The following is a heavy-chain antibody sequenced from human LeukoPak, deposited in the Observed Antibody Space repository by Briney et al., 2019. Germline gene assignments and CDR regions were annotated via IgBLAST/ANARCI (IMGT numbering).Heavy chain of an antibody. Sequence: SETLSLTCNVSGGSISDYYWSWVRQPPGKGLELIWCIFVSGSSNYNPSLKSRLTISVDTSKNQSSLKLTSATAADTAVYYCAREKDTGSNHAKIRYDIWGQGTMVTVSS. J-gene: IGHJ3*02. D-gene: IGHD1-26*01. CDR2: IFVSGSS. V-gene: IGHV4-59*01. CDR1: GGSISDYY. CDR3: AREKDTGSNHAKIRYDI.